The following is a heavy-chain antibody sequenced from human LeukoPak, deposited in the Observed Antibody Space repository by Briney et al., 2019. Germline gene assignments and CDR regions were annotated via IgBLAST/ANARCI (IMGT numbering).Heavy chain of an antibody. V-gene: IGHV4-34*01. CDR2: INHSGST. D-gene: IGHD5-18*01. Sequence: SETLSLTCAVYGGSFSGYYWSWIRQPPGKGLEWIGEINHSGSTNYNPSIKSRVTISVDTSKNQFSLKLSSVTAADTAVYYCARGDLPGGYSYGFRMYYFDYWGQGTLVTVSS. CDR1: GGSFSGYY. CDR3: ARGDLPGGYSYGFRMYYFDY. J-gene: IGHJ4*02.